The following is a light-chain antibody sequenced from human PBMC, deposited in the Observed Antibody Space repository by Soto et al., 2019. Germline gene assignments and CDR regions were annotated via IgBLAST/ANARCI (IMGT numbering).Light chain of an antibody. CDR2: GAS. V-gene: IGKV3-20*01. CDR1: QSVTSSY. CDR3: QQYGSSPRA. J-gene: IGKJ1*01. Sequence: ESVLTQSPGTLSLSPGERATLSCRASQSVTSSYLAWYQQKPGQAPRLLIYGASSWATGIPDRFSGSGSGTDFTLTISSLEPEDFAVYYCQQYGSSPRAFGQGTKVEIK.